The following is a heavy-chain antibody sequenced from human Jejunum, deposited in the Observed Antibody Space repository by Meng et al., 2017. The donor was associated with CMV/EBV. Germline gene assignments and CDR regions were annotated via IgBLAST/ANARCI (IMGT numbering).Heavy chain of an antibody. V-gene: IGHV3-74*01. CDR3: VRGPSWTSRDALDI. D-gene: IGHD3/OR15-3a*01. CDR2: INSDGTYT. CDR1: GFPFSSDL. Sequence: SGFPFSSDLMRWVRQAPGKGLVWVSRINSDGTYTGYADSVKGRFTISRDNAKNTLFLQMNSLSVEDTALYYCVRGPSWTSRDALDIWGQGTMVTVSS. J-gene: IGHJ3*02.